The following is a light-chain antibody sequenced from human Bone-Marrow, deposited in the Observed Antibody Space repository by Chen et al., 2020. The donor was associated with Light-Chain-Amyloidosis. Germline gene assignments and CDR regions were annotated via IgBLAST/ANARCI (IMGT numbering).Light chain of an antibody. CDR2: RDT. Sequence: SYELTQPPSVSVSPGQTARIPCSGDDLPTKYAYLYHQKPGQAPVLVIHRDTERPAGISERFSGCSSGTTATLTISGVQAEDEADYHCQSADSSGTYEVIFGGGTKLTVL. CDR3: QSADSSGTYEVI. V-gene: IGLV3-25*03. CDR1: DLPTKY. J-gene: IGLJ2*01.